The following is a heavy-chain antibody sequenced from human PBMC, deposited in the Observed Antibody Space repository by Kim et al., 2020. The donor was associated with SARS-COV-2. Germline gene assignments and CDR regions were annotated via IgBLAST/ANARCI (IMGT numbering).Heavy chain of an antibody. V-gene: IGHV1-69*13. CDR2: IIPIFGTA. CDR1: GGTFSSYA. CDR3: AYTQNSYGYDTGFDY. Sequence: SVKVSCKASGGTFSSYAISWVRQAPGQGLEWMGGIIPIFGTANYAQKFQGRVTITADESTSTAYMELSSLRSEDTAVYYCAYTQNSYGYDTGFDYWGQGTLVTVSS. J-gene: IGHJ4*02. D-gene: IGHD5-18*01.